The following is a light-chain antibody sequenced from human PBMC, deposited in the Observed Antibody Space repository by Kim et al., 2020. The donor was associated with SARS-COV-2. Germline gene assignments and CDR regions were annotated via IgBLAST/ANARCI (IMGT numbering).Light chain of an antibody. CDR2: AAS. V-gene: IGKV1-9*01. CDR3: QHVNSYPIT. CDR1: QGISSY. Sequence: ASVGDRVTITCRASQGISSYLAWYQQKPGKAPNLLIYAASTLQSGVPSRFSGSGSGTEFTLTISSLQPEDFATYYCQHVNSYPITFGQGTRLEIK. J-gene: IGKJ5*01.